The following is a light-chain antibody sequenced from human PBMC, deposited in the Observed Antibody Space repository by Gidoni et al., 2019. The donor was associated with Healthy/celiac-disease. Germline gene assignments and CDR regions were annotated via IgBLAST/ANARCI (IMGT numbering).Light chain of an antibody. CDR3: QQSYSTPWT. CDR2: AAS. V-gene: IGKV1-39*01. J-gene: IGKJ1*01. Sequence: DIQITQSPSSLSASVGDKVTITCRASQRISSYLNWYQQKPGKAPKLLIYAASSLQSGVPSRFRGSGSGTAFTLTIISLQPADFATYYCQQSYSTPWTFGQXTKVEIK. CDR1: QRISSY.